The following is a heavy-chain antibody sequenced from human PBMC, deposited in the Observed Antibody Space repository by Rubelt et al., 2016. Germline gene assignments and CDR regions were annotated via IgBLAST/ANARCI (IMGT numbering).Heavy chain of an antibody. CDR3: ARGRELKTGTTSWQVDP. V-gene: IGHV4-34*01. CDR2: INHSGST. Sequence: QVQLQQWGAGLLKPSETLSLTCAVYGGSFSGYYWSWIRQPPGKGLEWIGEINHSGSTNYNPSINGRVTLAVDTSKNQFALKLSSVTAADTAVYYCARGRELKTGTTSWQVDPWGQGTLVTVSS. J-gene: IGHJ5*02. CDR1: GGSFSGYY. D-gene: IGHD1-7*01.